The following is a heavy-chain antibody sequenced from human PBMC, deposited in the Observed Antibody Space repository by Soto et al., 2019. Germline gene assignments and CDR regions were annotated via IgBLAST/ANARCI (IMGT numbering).Heavy chain of an antibody. D-gene: IGHD5-12*01. CDR1: GFTFSSYG. CDR2: ISYDGSNK. J-gene: IGHJ4*02. Sequence: QVQLVESGGGVVQPGRSLRLSCAASGFTFSSYGMHWVRQAPGKGLEWVAVISYDGSNKYYADSVKGRFTISRDNSKNTLYMQMNSLRAEDTAVSYCAKDRPYSGYDLTYYFDYWGQGTLVTVSS. CDR3: AKDRPYSGYDLTYYFDY. V-gene: IGHV3-30*18.